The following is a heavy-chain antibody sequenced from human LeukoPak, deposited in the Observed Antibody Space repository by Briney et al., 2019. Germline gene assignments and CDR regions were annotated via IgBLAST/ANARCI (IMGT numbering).Heavy chain of an antibody. D-gene: IGHD2-21*01. J-gene: IGHJ4*02. V-gene: IGHV4-59*01. CDR3: ARGMQLWVPFDY. CDR1: GGSMISYY. Sequence: SETLSLTCTVSGGSMISYYWSWIRQTPGKGLEWIAYISDRGSTHYNSSLKSRVTLSVDTSKNQFSLNLSSVTAADTAVYYCARGMQLWVPFDYWGQGTLVTVSS. CDR2: ISDRGST.